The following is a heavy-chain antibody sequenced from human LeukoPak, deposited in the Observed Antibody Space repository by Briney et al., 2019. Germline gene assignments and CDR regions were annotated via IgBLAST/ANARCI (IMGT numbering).Heavy chain of an antibody. CDR3: AKVQYSSGWYGGWFDP. J-gene: IGHJ5*02. CDR2: ISYDGTKK. CDR1: GFSFNNYG. Sequence: GRSLRLSCAASGFSFNNYGMQWVRQAPGKGLEWVAVISYDGTKKYYADSVKGRFTISRDNSKNTLYLQMNSLRAEDTAVYYCAKVQYSSGWYGGWFDPWGQGTLVTVSS. V-gene: IGHV3-30*18. D-gene: IGHD6-19*01.